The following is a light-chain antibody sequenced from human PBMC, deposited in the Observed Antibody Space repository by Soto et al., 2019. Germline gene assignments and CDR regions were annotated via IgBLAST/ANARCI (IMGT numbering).Light chain of an antibody. J-gene: IGKJ2*01. V-gene: IGKV3-20*01. CDR1: QSVYNNY. CDR3: QQYVRPPHS. CDR2: GAS. Sequence: EIVLTQSPGTLSLSPGERATLSCRASQSVYNNYLAWYQQKPGQPPRLLVNGASNRATGIPDRFSGGGSGTDFTLTISSLEPEDFAVYYCQQYVRPPHSFGQGTRVEIK.